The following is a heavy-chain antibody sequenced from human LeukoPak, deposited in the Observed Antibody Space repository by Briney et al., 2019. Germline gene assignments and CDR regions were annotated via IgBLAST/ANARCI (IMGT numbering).Heavy chain of an antibody. V-gene: IGHV4-59*12. Sequence: SETLSLTCTVSGGSISSYYWSWIRQPPGKGLEWIGYIYYSGSTNYNPSLKSRVTISVDTSKNQFSLKLSSVTAADTAVYYCARGRGYSYVLDYWGQGTLVTVSS. CDR1: GGSISSYY. J-gene: IGHJ4*02. D-gene: IGHD5-18*01. CDR2: IYYSGST. CDR3: ARGRGYSYVLDY.